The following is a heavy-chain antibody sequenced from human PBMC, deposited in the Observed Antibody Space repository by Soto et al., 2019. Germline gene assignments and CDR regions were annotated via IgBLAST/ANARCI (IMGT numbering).Heavy chain of an antibody. V-gene: IGHV3-48*02. Sequence: EVKLVESGGGLVQPGGSLRLSCAASGFTFSTDSMNWVRQAPGKGLEWVSYISSSSSTIYYADSVKGRFTISRDNAKNSLYLQMNSLTDEDTAVYYCARERAVGIAVALNWFDPWGQGTLVTVSS. J-gene: IGHJ5*02. CDR1: GFTFSTDS. CDR3: ARERAVGIAVALNWFDP. D-gene: IGHD6-19*01. CDR2: ISSSSSTI.